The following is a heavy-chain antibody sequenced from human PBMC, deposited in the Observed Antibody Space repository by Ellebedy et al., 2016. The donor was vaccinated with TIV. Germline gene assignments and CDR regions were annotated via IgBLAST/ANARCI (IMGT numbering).Heavy chain of an antibody. CDR1: GFTFGDYA. CDR2: IRSKAYGGTT. D-gene: IGHD6-19*01. V-gene: IGHV3-49*03. J-gene: IGHJ4*02. CDR3: TRDEIAVAGTVALY. Sequence: GESLKISXTASGFTFGDYAMSWFRQAPGKGLEWVGFIRSKAYGGTTEYAASVKGRFTISRDDSKSIAYLQMNSLKTEDTAVYYCTRDEIAVAGTVALYWGQGTLVTVSS.